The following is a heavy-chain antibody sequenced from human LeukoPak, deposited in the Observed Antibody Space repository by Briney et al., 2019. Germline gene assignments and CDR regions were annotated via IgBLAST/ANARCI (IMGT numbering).Heavy chain of an antibody. CDR1: GGSISSSSYY. J-gene: IGHJ3*02. V-gene: IGHV4-39*07. CDR3: ASPLRAVGATGDAFDI. CDR2: IYYSGST. D-gene: IGHD1-26*01. Sequence: SETLSLTCTVSGGSISSSSYYWGWIRQPPGKGLEWIGSIYYSGSTYYNPSLKSRVTISVDTSKNQFSLKLSSVTAADTAVYYCASPLRAVGATGDAFDIWGQGTTVTVSS.